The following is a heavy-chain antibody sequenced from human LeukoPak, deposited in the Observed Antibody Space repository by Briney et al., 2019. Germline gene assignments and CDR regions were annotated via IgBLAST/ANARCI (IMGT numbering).Heavy chain of an antibody. Sequence: SETLSLTCTVSGGSISSYYWSWIRQPPGKGLEWIGYIYYSGSTNYNPSLKSRVTISVDTSRNQFSLKLSSVTAADTAVYYCARGLGSAYFDYWGQGTLVTVSS. J-gene: IGHJ4*02. D-gene: IGHD1-26*01. CDR2: IYYSGST. V-gene: IGHV4-59*01. CDR1: GGSISSYY. CDR3: ARGLGSAYFDY.